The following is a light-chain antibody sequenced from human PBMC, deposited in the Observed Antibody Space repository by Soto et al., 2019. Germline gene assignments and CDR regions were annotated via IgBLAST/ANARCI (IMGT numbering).Light chain of an antibody. CDR3: CSFAGSGTGV. V-gene: IGLV2-23*02. CDR1: SSDIGTYNL. CDR2: EVN. Sequence: QSALTQPASVSGSPGQSIAISCTGTSSDIGTYNLVSWYQQHPGKAPKLMISEVNKRPSGVSNRFSGSKSGNTASLTISGLQTEDEADYYCCSFAGSGTGVFGTGTKSPS. J-gene: IGLJ1*01.